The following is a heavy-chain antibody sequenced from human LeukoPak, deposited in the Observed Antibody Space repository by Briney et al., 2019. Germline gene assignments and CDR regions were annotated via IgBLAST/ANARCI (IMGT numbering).Heavy chain of an antibody. V-gene: IGHV3-23*01. J-gene: IGHJ4*02. D-gene: IGHD6-19*01. CDR3: AKVRIAVAGTNFDY. CDR1: GFTFSSYP. Sequence: GGSLRLSCAASGFTFSSYPMHWVRQAPGKGLEWVSAISGSGGSTYYADSVKGRFTISRDNSKNTLYLQMNSLRAEDTAVYYCAKVRIAVAGTNFDYWGQGTLVTVSS. CDR2: ISGSGGST.